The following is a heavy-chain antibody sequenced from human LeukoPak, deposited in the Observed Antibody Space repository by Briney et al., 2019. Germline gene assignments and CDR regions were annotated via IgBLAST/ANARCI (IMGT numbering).Heavy chain of an antibody. Sequence: SETLSLTCTVSGGSISSYYWTWIRQPAGKGLEWIGRIYITGDTNYHPSLNSRVTMSVDTSKNQFSLKLSSVTAADAAVYYCARDNRVAARPGWFDPWGQGTLVTVSS. D-gene: IGHD6-6*01. J-gene: IGHJ5*02. V-gene: IGHV4-4*07. CDR1: GGSISSYY. CDR3: ARDNRVAARPGWFDP. CDR2: IYITGDT.